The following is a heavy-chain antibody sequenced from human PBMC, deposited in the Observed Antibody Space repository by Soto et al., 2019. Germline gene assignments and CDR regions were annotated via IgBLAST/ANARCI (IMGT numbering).Heavy chain of an antibody. V-gene: IGHV3-48*02. Sequence: GGSLRLSCAASGFTFSSYSMNWVRQAPGKGLEWVSYISSSSSTIYYADSVKGRFTIPRDNAKNSLYLQMNSLRDEDTAVYYCARDYYDSSGYYYAFDYWGQGTLVTVSS. CDR3: ARDYYDSSGYYYAFDY. J-gene: IGHJ4*02. CDR2: ISSSSSTI. CDR1: GFTFSSYS. D-gene: IGHD3-22*01.